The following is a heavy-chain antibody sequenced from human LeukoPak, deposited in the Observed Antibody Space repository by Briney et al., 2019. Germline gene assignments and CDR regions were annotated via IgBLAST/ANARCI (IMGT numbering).Heavy chain of an antibody. V-gene: IGHV4-59*01. J-gene: IGHJ5*02. D-gene: IGHD3-22*01. CDR3: AREGSDYYDSSGYRNWFDP. Sequence: PSETLSLTCAVSGGSISSYFWSWIRQPPGKGLEWIGYISYSGSTNYSPSLKSRVIISADTSKNQFSLKLSSVTAADTAVYYCAREGSDYYDSSGYRNWFDPWGQGTLVTVSS. CDR2: ISYSGST. CDR1: GGSISSYF.